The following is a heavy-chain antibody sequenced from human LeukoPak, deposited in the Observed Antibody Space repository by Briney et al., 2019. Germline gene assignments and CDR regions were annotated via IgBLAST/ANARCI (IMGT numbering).Heavy chain of an antibody. D-gene: IGHD3-9*01. CDR1: GGSISSYY. Sequence: SETLSLTCSVSGGSISSYYWSWIRQPPGKGLGWIGYIYYSGSTNYNPSLKSQVTISVDTSKNQFSLKLSSVTAADTALDYCARQSRELRYFDWLSGFDYWGQGTLVTVSS. J-gene: IGHJ4*02. CDR2: IYYSGST. V-gene: IGHV4-59*08. CDR3: ARQSRELRYFDWLSGFDY.